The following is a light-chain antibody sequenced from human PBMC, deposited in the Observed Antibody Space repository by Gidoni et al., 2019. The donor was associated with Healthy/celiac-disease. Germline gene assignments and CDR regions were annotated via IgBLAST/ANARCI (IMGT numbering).Light chain of an antibody. CDR3: QQRSNWPPWLT. CDR1: QRVSSY. Sequence: EIVLTQSPATRSLSPGERATLSCRASQRVSSYLAWYQQKPGQAPRLLIYDASNRATGIPARFSGSGSGTDFTLTISSLEPEDFAVYYCQQRSNWPPWLTFGGGTKVEIK. J-gene: IGKJ4*01. CDR2: DAS. V-gene: IGKV3-11*01.